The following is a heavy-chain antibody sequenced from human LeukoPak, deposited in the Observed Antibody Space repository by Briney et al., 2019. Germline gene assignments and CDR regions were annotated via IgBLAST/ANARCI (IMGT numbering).Heavy chain of an antibody. J-gene: IGHJ4*02. CDR2: ISESGAAV. CDR1: GFSFSTYS. V-gene: IGHV3-48*02. Sequence: GGSLRLSCAASGFSFSTYSMNWVRQAPGKGLQWVSFISESGAAVYYADSVKGRFTISRDNAKNSLYLQMNSLRDGDTAVYYCARDSGNSFDYWGQGPLFPVSS. CDR3: ARDSGNSFDY.